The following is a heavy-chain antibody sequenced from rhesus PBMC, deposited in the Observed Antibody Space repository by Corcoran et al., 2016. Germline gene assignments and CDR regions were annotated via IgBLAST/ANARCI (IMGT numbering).Heavy chain of an antibody. Sequence: QLQLQESGPGLVKPSETLSVTCAVSGGSISSSYWSWILQAPGKGLEWSGYIYGSGRSTNYNPSLKVRVTLSVDTSKNQLSLKLSSVTAADTAVYYCASGYLIDYWGQGVLVTVSS. D-gene: IGHD2-27*01. V-gene: IGHV4-169*01. J-gene: IGHJ4*01. CDR2: IYGSGRST. CDR3: ASGYLIDY. CDR1: GGSISSSY.